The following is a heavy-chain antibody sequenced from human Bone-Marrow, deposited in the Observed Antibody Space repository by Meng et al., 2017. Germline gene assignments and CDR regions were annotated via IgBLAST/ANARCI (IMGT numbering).Heavy chain of an antibody. CDR2: INHSGST. J-gene: IGHJ4*02. V-gene: IGHV4-34*01. CDR3: ARGPTTMAHDFDY. CDR1: GGSFSDYY. Sequence: QGPVQHGGGGLLKPSETLSLTCVVSGGSFSDYYWSWIRQPPGKGLEWIGEINHSGSTNYNPSLESRATISVDTSQNNLSLKLSSVTAADSAVYYCARGPTTMAHDFDYWGQGTLVTVSS. D-gene: IGHD4-11*01.